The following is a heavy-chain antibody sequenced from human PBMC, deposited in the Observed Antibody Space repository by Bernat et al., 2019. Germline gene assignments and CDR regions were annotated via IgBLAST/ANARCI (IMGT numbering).Heavy chain of an antibody. Sequence: QVQLVESGGGVVQPGRSLRLSCAASGFTFSSYGMHWVRQAPGKGLEWVAVIWYDGSNKYYADSVKGRFTIPRDNSKNTLYLQMNSLRAEDTAVYYCARDPQYSSSPCFDYWGQGTLVTVSS. CDR1: GFTFSSYG. D-gene: IGHD6-6*01. CDR2: IWYDGSNK. J-gene: IGHJ4*02. CDR3: ARDPQYSSSPCFDY. V-gene: IGHV3-33*01.